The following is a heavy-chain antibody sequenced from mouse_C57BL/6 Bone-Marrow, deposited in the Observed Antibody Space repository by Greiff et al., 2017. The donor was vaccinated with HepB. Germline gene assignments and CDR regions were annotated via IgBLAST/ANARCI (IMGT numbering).Heavy chain of an antibody. CDR1: CYTFTSYW. V-gene: IGHV1-72*01. D-gene: IGHD2-5*01. Sequence: QVQLQQPGAELVKPGASVKLSCKASCYTFTSYWMHWVKQRPGRGPEWGGRIDPHSGCTKYNDKFKSKATLTVDKPSSTAYMQLRSLTSADSAVYYCARAGYYSNYGSMDYWGQGTSVTVSS. J-gene: IGHJ4*01. CDR2: IDPHSGCT. CDR3: ARAGYYSNYGSMDY.